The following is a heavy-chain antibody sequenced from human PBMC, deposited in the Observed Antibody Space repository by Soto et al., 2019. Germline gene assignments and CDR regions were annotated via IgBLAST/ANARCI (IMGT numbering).Heavy chain of an antibody. Sequence: PGGSLRLSCTASGFTLGDYALNWVRQAPGKGLEWVGFIRSKTYGGTTDYAASVQDRFTISRADSRAIAHLQMNRLKSEDTAVYYCSRTVESNSEANDYWGQGTLVTVSS. CDR3: SRTVESNSEANDY. V-gene: IGHV3-49*04. CDR1: GFTLGDYA. D-gene: IGHD2-8*01. J-gene: IGHJ4*02. CDR2: IRSKTYGGTT.